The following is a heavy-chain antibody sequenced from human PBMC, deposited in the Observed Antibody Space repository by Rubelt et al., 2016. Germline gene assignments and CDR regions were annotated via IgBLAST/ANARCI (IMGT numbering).Heavy chain of an antibody. CDR1: GIIFSNYA. Sequence: PGGSLRLSCGVSGIIFSNYAMNWVRQAPGKGLEWVSRIKGDGSRTGYADFVKGRFTVSRDSSKNTLYLQMNSLKIEDTAVYYCARRLRGSSWGIVDSWGQGTLVTVSP. CDR2: IKGDGSRT. CDR3: ARRLRGSSWGIVDS. D-gene: IGHD6-13*01. J-gene: IGHJ4*02. V-gene: IGHV3-74*01.